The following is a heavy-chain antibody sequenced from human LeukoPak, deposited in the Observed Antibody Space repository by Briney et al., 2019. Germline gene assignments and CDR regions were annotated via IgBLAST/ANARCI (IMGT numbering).Heavy chain of an antibody. J-gene: IGHJ6*02. CDR2: ISSSGSTI. Sequence: GGSLRLSRAASGFTFSDYYMSWIRQAPGKGLEWVSYISSSGSTIYYADSVKGRFTISRDNAKNSLYLQMNSLRAEDTAVYYCARGFASGYGRYYYYGMDVWGQGTTVTVSS. V-gene: IGHV3-11*01. CDR3: ARGFASGYGRYYYYGMDV. D-gene: IGHD5-12*01. CDR1: GFTFSDYY.